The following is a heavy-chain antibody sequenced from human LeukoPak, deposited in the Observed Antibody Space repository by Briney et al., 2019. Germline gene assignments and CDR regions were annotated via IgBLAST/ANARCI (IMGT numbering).Heavy chain of an antibody. CDR3: ATPYCSSTSCYTYYFDY. V-gene: IGHV3-11*04. CDR2: ISSSGSTI. CDR1: GFTFSDYY. Sequence: GGSLRLSCAASGFTFSDYYMSWIRQAPGKGLEWVSYISSSGSTIYYADSVKGRFTISRDNAKNSLYLQMNSLRAEDAAVYYCATPYCSSTSCYTYYFDYWGQGTLVTVSS. J-gene: IGHJ4*02. D-gene: IGHD2-2*02.